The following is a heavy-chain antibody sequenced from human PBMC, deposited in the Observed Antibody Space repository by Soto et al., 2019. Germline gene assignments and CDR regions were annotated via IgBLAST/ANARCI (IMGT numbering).Heavy chain of an antibody. CDR1: GDTFKNSV. Sequence: QVQLVQSGVEVKKPGCSVRVSCKASGDTFKNSVISWVRQAPGQGLEWMGGTIPLFGTTDYAQKFQGRLTITMDESTTTAYMEVSRLTSEDTAVYYCVAELDFGKLSVVWGQGTTVIVSS. J-gene: IGHJ6*02. CDR3: VAELDFGKLSVV. D-gene: IGHD3-10*01. V-gene: IGHV1-69*01. CDR2: TIPLFGTT.